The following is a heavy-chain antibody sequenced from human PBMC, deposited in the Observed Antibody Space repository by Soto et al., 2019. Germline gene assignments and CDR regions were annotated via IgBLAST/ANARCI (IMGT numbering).Heavy chain of an antibody. J-gene: IGHJ4*02. Sequence: SETLCLTCTGSGGSISSYYWSWIRQPPGKGLEWIGYIYYSGSTNYNPSLKSRGTISVDTAKNEFSLKLSSVTAADTAVYYCARGFSGSDRIADYWGQGTLVTVSS. CDR3: ARGFSGSDRIADY. V-gene: IGHV4-59*01. CDR1: GGSISSYY. CDR2: IYYSGST. D-gene: IGHD1-26*01.